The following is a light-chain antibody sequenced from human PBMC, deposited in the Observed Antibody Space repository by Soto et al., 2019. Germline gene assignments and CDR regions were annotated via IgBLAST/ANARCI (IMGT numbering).Light chain of an antibody. V-gene: IGLV1-44*01. Sequence: QSVLTQPPSASGTPGQRGTISCSGSSSNIGSNAVNWYQQLPGTAPKLLIYTFAQRPSGVPDRFSGSKSGTSASLAISGLQSEDEADYYCASWDVSLNAWVFGGGTKVTVL. J-gene: IGLJ3*02. CDR3: ASWDVSLNAWV. CDR2: TFA. CDR1: SSNIGSNA.